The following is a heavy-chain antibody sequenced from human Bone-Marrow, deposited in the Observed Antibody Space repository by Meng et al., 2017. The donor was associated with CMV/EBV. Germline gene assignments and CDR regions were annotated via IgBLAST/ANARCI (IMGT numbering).Heavy chain of an antibody. CDR1: GFTFSNYG. J-gene: IGHJ5*02. D-gene: IGHD6-19*01. CDR3: ASNSGRLSRFDP. Sequence: GESLKISCAASGFTFSNYGMNWVRQAPGKGLEWISYISTSSSTRYYADSVKGRFTISRDNAKNSLYLQMNSLRAEDTAVYYCASNSGRLSRFDPWGQGTLVTVSS. V-gene: IGHV3-48*04. CDR2: ISTSSSTR.